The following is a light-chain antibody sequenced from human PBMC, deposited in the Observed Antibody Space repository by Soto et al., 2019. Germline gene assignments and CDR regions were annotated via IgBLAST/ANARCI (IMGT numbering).Light chain of an antibody. CDR2: GNT. CDR3: SSYTTSSTRV. V-gene: IGLV1-40*01. Sequence: QSVLTQPPSVSGAPGQRITISCTGSSSNIGADFDDYWYQQLPGAAPKLLISGNTNRPSGVPDRFSGSKSGTSASLAITGLQAEDEADYYCSSYTTSSTRVFGTGTKVTVL. CDR1: SSNIGADFD. J-gene: IGLJ1*01.